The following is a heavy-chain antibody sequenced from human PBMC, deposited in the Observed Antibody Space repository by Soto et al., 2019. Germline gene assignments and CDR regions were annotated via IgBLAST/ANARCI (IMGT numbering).Heavy chain of an antibody. Sequence: SVKVSCKASGFTFTSSAVQWVRQARGQRLEWIGWIVVGSGNTNYAQKFQERVTITRDMSTSTAFMELSSLRSEDTAVYYCAADLHDSSGYYPFDYWGQGTLVTVSS. V-gene: IGHV1-58*01. CDR3: AADLHDSSGYYPFDY. CDR2: IVVGSGNT. D-gene: IGHD3-22*01. J-gene: IGHJ4*02. CDR1: GFTFTSSA.